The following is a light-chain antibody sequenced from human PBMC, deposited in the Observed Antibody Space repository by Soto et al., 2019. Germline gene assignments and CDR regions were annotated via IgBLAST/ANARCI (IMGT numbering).Light chain of an antibody. CDR3: QQYNSYWT. Sequence: DTQMTQSPSTLSAAVGDRVTITCRASQSIGNLLAWYQQKPGKAPKLLIYDATSLQIGVPSRFSGSGSGTEFTLTISSLQPDDFETYYCQQYNSYWTFGQGTKVEIK. V-gene: IGKV1-5*01. CDR2: DAT. J-gene: IGKJ1*01. CDR1: QSIGNL.